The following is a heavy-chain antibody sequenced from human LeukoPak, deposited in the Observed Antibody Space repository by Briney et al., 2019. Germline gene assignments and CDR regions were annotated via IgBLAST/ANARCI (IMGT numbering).Heavy chain of an antibody. J-gene: IGHJ6*04. V-gene: IGHV3-11*04. CDR2: ISSSGSTI. CDR3: AELGITMIGGV. Sequence: GGSLRLSCAASGFTVSSNYMSWVRQAPGKGLEWVSYISSSGSTIYYADSVKGRFTISRDNAKNSLYLQMNSLRAEDTAVYYCAELGITMIGGVWGKGPTVTIPS. CDR1: GFTVSSNY. D-gene: IGHD3-10*02.